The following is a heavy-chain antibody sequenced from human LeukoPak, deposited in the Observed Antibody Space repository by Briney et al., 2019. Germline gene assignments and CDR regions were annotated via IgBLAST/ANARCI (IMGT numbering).Heavy chain of an antibody. CDR3: ARHDPVGNYQHGMDV. CDR2: IYYNGAT. V-gene: IGHV4-59*08. J-gene: IGHJ6*02. CDR1: GGSISGYF. D-gene: IGHD1-26*01. Sequence: SETLSLTCTVSGGSISGYFWSCIRQTPGKGLEWIGYIYYNGATLYSPSLRSRVTMSVDTSKNQFSLKLSSVTAADTAVYYCARHDPVGNYQHGMDVWGQGTTVTVSS.